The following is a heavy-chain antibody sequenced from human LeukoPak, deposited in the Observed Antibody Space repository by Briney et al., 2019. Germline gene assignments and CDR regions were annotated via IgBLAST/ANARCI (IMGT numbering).Heavy chain of an antibody. CDR3: ARHSGYDYVWGSYRLPFDY. CDR2: IYYTGST. J-gene: IGHJ4*02. CDR1: GGSISSSSYH. V-gene: IGHV4-39*01. Sequence: SETLSLTCTVSGGSISSSSYHWGWIRQPPGKGLEWIGSIYYTGSTYYNPSLNTRVTISVDTSKNQFSLKLSSVTAADTAVFYCARHSGYDYVWGSYRLPFDYWGQGTLVTVSS. D-gene: IGHD3-16*02.